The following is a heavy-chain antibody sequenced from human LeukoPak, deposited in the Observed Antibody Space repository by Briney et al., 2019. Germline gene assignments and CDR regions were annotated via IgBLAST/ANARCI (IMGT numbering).Heavy chain of an antibody. Sequence: GASVKVSCKASGYTFSSYGFTWVRQAPGQGLEWMGWISAYNGHTKYRQKLQGRVTMTTDTSTNTTYMELRSLRSDDTAVYYCARGPRTPDYWGQGTLVTVSS. D-gene: IGHD4-23*01. CDR1: GYTFSSYG. J-gene: IGHJ4*02. CDR3: ARGPRTPDY. CDR2: ISAYNGHT. V-gene: IGHV1-18*01.